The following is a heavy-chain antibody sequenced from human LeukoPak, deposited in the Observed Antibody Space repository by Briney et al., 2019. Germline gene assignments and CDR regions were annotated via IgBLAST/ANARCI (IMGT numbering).Heavy chain of an antibody. V-gene: IGHV4-38-2*01. J-gene: IGHJ4*02. CDR3: ARTYYDFWSGYYAYYFDY. CDR1: GYSISSGYY. Sequence: PSETLSLTCAVSGYSISSGYYWGWIRQPPGKGLEWIGSIYHSGSTYYNPSLKSRVTISVDTSKNQFSLKLSSVPAADTAVYYCARTYYDFWSGYYAYYFDYWGQGTLVTVSS. D-gene: IGHD3-3*01. CDR2: IYHSGST.